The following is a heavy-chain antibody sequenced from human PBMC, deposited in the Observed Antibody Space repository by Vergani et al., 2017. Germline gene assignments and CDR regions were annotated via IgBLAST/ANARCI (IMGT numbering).Heavy chain of an antibody. J-gene: IGHJ6*02. CDR3: GRRHGSGSCVEV. CDR2: IYAGNSDT. CDR1: GYTFSEYW. Sequence: EVQLVQSGTEVKKPGESLKIFCKGSGYTFSEYWIAWVRHMPGKGLEWMGIIYAGNSDTKYNPSCEGRVTTSVDRHTHTADLQWRSLEASDTAIYFCGRRHGSGSCVEVWGQGTMVTVSS. V-gene: IGHV5-51*01. D-gene: IGHD3-10*01.